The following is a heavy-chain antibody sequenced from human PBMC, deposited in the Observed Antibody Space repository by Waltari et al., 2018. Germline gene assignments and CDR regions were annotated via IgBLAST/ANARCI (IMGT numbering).Heavy chain of an antibody. CDR2: NSGNNGNT. J-gene: IGHJ4*02. V-gene: IGHV1-18*01. CDR1: GYIFDNCG. CDR3: ARGRYYDPDGLHPSDF. D-gene: IGHD3-22*01. Sequence: QVQLIQSGAEVKKPGASVKVSCETSGYIFDNCGISWVRQAPGQGLEWMGWNSGNNGNTNSAQPFQRIVSLTSDTSTNTALLELRGLRSDDTVIYYCARGRYYDPDGLHPSDFWGQGTLVTVSS.